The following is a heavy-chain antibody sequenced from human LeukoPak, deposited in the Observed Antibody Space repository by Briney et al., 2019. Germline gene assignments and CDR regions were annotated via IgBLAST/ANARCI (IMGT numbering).Heavy chain of an antibody. J-gene: IGHJ4*02. Sequence: GGSLRLSCAASGFTFSSYWMHWVRQAPGKGLVWVSRINSDGSSTSYADSVKGRYTISRDNFKNTLYLQMNSLRAEDTAVYYCARGMRMAVAGLDFWGQGTLVTVSS. CDR3: ARGMRMAVAGLDF. CDR2: INSDGSST. D-gene: IGHD6-13*01. CDR1: GFTFSSYW. V-gene: IGHV3-74*01.